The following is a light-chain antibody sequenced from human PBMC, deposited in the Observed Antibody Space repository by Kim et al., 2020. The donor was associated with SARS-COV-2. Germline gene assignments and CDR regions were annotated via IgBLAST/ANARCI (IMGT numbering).Light chain of an antibody. J-gene: IGKJ4*01. CDR2: DAS. CDR1: QGISSY. Sequence: EIVLTQSPATLSLSPGESATLSCRASQGISSYLAWYQQKPGQAPRLLIYDASNRATGVPARFSGSGSGTDFTLTISSLEPEDFAVYYCQQRTSWPTVTFGRGTKVDIK. V-gene: IGKV3-11*01. CDR3: QQRTSWPTVT.